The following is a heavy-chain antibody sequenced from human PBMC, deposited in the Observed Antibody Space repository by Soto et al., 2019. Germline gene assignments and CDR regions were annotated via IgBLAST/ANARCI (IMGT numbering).Heavy chain of an antibody. CDR1: GYTFTSYG. D-gene: IGHD4-17*01. CDR2: ISAYNGNT. CDR3: AREGNDYGDYSYYYYGMDV. Sequence: ASVKVSCKASGYTFTSYGISWVRQAPGQGLEWMGWISAYNGNTNYAQKLQGRVTMTTDTSTSTAYMELRSLRSDDTAVYYCAREGNDYGDYSYYYYGMDVWGQGTTVNVSS. J-gene: IGHJ6*02. V-gene: IGHV1-18*01.